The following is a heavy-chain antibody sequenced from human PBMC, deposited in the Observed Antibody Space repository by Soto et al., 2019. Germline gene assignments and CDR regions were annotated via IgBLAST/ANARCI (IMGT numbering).Heavy chain of an antibody. V-gene: IGHV3-23*01. Sequence: EVQLLESGGGLVQPGGSLRLSCATSGFTFSRYAMSWVRQAPGKGLEWVSGISMSGRSTYYADSVKGRFTISRDSSKNTMYLHMNSLRAEDTAVYHWAKIGGEEQWLVRYVDYWGQGTLVTVSS. D-gene: IGHD6-19*01. CDR2: ISMSGRST. CDR1: GFTFSRYA. J-gene: IGHJ4*02. CDR3: AKIGGEEQWLVRYVDY.